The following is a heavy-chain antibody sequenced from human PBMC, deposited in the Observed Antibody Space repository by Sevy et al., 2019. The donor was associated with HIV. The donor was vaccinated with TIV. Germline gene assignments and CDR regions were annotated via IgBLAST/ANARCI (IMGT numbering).Heavy chain of an antibody. CDR2: ICFGGGTI. J-gene: IGHJ4*02. CDR3: VREGCDY. CDR1: GFTFSVYT. V-gene: IGHV3-23*01. Sequence: GGSLRLSCTASGFTFSVYTMSWVRQAPGKGLEWVSTICFGGGTIHYADSVMGRFTISRDNSKNTLYLQMNSLRVDDTAVYYCVREGCDYWGQGTLVTVSS.